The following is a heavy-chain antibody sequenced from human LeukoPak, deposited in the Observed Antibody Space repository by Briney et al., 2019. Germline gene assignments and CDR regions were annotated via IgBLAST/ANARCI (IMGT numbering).Heavy chain of an antibody. CDR3: AKDAYYYDSSGYQGDY. D-gene: IGHD3-22*01. CDR2: IRYDGGDK. V-gene: IGHV3-30*02. CDR1: GFTFSSYG. Sequence: PGGSLRLSCAASGFTFSSYGMHWVRQAPGKGLEWVAFIRYDGGDKYYADSVKGRFTISRDNSKNTLYLQMNSLRAEDTAVYYCAKDAYYYDSSGYQGDYWGQGTLVTVSS. J-gene: IGHJ4*02.